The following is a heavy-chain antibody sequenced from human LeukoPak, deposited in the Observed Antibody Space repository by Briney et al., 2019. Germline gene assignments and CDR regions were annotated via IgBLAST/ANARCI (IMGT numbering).Heavy chain of an antibody. D-gene: IGHD2-2*02. Sequence: SETLSLTCTVSGGSISNYWSWIRQPPGKGLEWIGYIYYSGSTNYNPSLKSRVTISVDTSKNQFSLKLRSVTAADTAVYYCAKEYTFHYSRIDYWGQGTLVTVSS. V-gene: IGHV4-59*01. CDR1: GGSISNY. CDR2: IYYSGST. CDR3: AKEYTFHYSRIDY. J-gene: IGHJ4*02.